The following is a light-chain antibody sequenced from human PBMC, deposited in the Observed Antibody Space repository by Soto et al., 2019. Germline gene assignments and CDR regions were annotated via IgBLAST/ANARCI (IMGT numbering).Light chain of an antibody. CDR2: INSDGSH. CDR1: SGHTNYA. Sequence: QLVLTQSPSASASPGASVTLTCTLSSGHTNYAIAWHQQQPEKGPRFLMKINSDGSHSKGDGVPDRFSGSSSGAERYFTISSLQSEDEADYYCQTWGTGIVTFGGGTQLTVL. V-gene: IGLV4-69*01. J-gene: IGLJ2*01. CDR3: QTWGTGIVT.